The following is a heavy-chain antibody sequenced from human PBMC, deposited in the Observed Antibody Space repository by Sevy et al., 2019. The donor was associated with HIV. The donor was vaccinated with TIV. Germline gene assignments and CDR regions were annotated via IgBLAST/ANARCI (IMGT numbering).Heavy chain of an antibody. CDR1: GSSLTNLA. Sequence: ASVKVSCKVSGSSLTNLAMHWVRQAPGKGLEWMGSFDPEDGLRIYAQKFQGRVTMTEDTSTDTAYMELSSLKSEDTAVFYCGITKDYYESSGSPFDYWGQGTPVTVSS. CDR3: GITKDYYESSGSPFDY. CDR2: FDPEDGLR. V-gene: IGHV1-24*01. D-gene: IGHD3-22*01. J-gene: IGHJ4*02.